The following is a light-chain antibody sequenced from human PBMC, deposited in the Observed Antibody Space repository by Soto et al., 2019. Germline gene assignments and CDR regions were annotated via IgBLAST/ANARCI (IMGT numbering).Light chain of an antibody. CDR3: CSYAGSYTVV. J-gene: IGLJ1*01. CDR2: DVS. CDR1: SSDVGGYDF. Sequence: QSALTQPRSVSGSPGPSVTISCTGTSSDVGGYDFVSWFQHHPGKPPKLIMYDVSKRPSGVPDRFPGSKSGNTASLTIAGLQAEDEADYFCCSYAGSYTVVFGTGTKLTVL. V-gene: IGLV2-11*01.